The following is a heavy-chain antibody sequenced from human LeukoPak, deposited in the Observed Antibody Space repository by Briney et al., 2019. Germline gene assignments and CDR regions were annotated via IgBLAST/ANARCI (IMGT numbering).Heavy chain of an antibody. CDR3: AKGPRIAVAGTANDY. D-gene: IGHD6-19*01. J-gene: IGHJ4*02. CDR2: ISGSGGST. CDR1: GFTFSSYA. V-gene: IGHV3-23*01. Sequence: PGGSLRLSCAASGFTFSSYAMSWVRQAPGKGLEWVSAISGSGGSTYYADSVKGRFTISRDNSKNTLYLQMNSLRAEDTAVYYCAKGPRIAVAGTANDYWGQGTLVTVSS.